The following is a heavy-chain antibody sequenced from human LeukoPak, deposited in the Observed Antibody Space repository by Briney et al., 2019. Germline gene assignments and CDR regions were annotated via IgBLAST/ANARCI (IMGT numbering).Heavy chain of an antibody. CDR1: GFTLRSYT. Sequence: PGGSLRLSCAASGFTLRSYTMNWVRQAPGKGLEYVSAINNNGNSTYYANSVKGRFTISRDNSKNTLYLQMGNLRGEDMAVYYCAREVYGDYDMDVWGRGTTVIVSS. D-gene: IGHD4-17*01. CDR2: INNNGNST. J-gene: IGHJ6*02. CDR3: AREVYGDYDMDV. V-gene: IGHV3-64*01.